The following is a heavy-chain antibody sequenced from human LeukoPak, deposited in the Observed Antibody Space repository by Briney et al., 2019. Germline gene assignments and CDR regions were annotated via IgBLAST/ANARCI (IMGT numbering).Heavy chain of an antibody. CDR2: INPNSGGT. D-gene: IGHD2-15*01. V-gene: IGHV1-2*02. J-gene: IGHJ5*02. CDR3: ARGYCSGGSCFRGSLYNWFDP. CDR1: GGTFSSYA. Sequence: GASVKVSCKASGGTFSSYAISWVRQAPGQGLEWMGWINPNSGGTNYAQKFQGRVTMTRDTSISTAYMELSRLRSDDTAVYYCARGYCSGGSCFRGSLYNWFDPWGQGTLVTVSS.